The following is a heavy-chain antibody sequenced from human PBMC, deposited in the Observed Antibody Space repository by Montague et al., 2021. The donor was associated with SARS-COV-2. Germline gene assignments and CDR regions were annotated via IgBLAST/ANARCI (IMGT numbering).Heavy chain of an antibody. J-gene: IGHJ4*02. CDR3: ARQPYLASAYYFDY. D-gene: IGHD3-10*01. V-gene: IGHV4-59*01. CDR2: IFHSGHT. Sequence: SETLSLTCSVSGASITTYYWSWIRQAPGKGLEWIAYIFHSGHTNHNPSLRSRVAISIDTSRDQFSLSLTSITAADTAVYYCARQPYLASAYYFDYWGLGTLVTVSS. CDR1: GASITTYY.